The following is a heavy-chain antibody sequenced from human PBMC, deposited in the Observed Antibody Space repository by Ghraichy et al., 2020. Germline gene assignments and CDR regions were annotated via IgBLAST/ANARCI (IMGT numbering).Heavy chain of an antibody. Sequence: SQTLSLTCTVSGGSISSYYWSWIRQPPGKGMEWIGYLSNSGSTNYNPSLKSRVTISVDTSKNQFSLKLSSVTAADTAVYYCARDIYSSSWYWFDPWGQGTLVTVSS. J-gene: IGHJ5*02. V-gene: IGHV4-59*01. CDR2: LSNSGST. CDR1: GGSISSYY. CDR3: ARDIYSSSWYWFDP. D-gene: IGHD6-13*01.